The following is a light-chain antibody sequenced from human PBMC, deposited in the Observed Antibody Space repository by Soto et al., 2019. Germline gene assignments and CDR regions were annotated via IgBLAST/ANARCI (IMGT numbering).Light chain of an antibody. CDR2: GNT. CDR1: SSNIGAGFD. CDR3: QSYDISLRGNV. Sequence: QSVLTQPPSVSGAPGQRVIMSCTGSSSNIGAGFDVHWYQQLPGSAPPLLIYGNTNRPTGVPDRFSGSKGGTSASLTITGLQADDEADYYCQSYDISLRGNVFGPGTKLTVL. J-gene: IGLJ1*01. V-gene: IGLV1-40*01.